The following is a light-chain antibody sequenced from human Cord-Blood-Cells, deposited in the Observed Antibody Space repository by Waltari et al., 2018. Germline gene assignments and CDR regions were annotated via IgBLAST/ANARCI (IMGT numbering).Light chain of an antibody. CDR3: QQYNSYSLWT. J-gene: IGKJ1*01. V-gene: IGKV1-5*03. CDR1: QSISSW. CDR2: KAS. Sequence: DIQMTQSPSTLSASVEASVTITCRAIQSISSWLAWYQQKPGKAPKLLIYKASSLESGVPSRFSGSGSGTEFTLTISSLQPDDFATYYCQQYNSYSLWTFGQGTKVEIK.